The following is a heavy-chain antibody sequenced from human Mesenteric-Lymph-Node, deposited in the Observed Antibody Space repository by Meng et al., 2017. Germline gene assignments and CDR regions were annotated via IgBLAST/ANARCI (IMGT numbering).Heavy chain of an antibody. J-gene: IGHJ4*02. CDR1: GFTFTTNY. CDR2: IGASTDT. Sequence: EVQLVGSGGGLVQPGGSLRLSCAASGFTFTTNYMSWVRRAPGKGLEWVSAIGASTDTYYADSVKGRFTISRDKSQNTLYLEMNSLRAEDTAVYYCAKHRSGSYTFDYWDRGSLVTVSS. CDR3: AKHRSGSYTFDY. V-gene: IGHV3-23*04. D-gene: IGHD1-26*01.